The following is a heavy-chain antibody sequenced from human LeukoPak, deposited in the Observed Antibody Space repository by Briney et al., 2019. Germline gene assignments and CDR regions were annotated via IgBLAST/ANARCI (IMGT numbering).Heavy chain of an antibody. Sequence: SETLSLTCAVYGGSFSGYYWSWIRQPPGKGLEWIGEINHSGSTNYNPSLKSRVTTSVDTSKNQFSLKLSSVTAADTAVYYCARTRGYDFWSGYGNWFDPWGQGTLVTVSS. D-gene: IGHD3-3*01. V-gene: IGHV4-34*01. J-gene: IGHJ5*02. CDR3: ARTRGYDFWSGYGNWFDP. CDR2: INHSGST. CDR1: GGSFSGYY.